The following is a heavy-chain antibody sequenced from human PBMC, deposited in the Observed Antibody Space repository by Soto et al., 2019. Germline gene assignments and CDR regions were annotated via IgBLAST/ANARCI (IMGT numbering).Heavy chain of an antibody. CDR1: GYTFTSYS. CDR2: ISAYNGNT. V-gene: IGHV1-18*01. D-gene: IGHD5-18*01. Sequence: QVQLVQSGAKVKKPGASVKVSCKASGYTFTSYSISWVRQAPGQGLEWMGWISAYNGNTYHARKLQGRVTMTTDTSTSTVYMELRSLRSDDTAVYYCARDVGYGLIDYWGQGTLVTVSS. J-gene: IGHJ4*02. CDR3: ARDVGYGLIDY.